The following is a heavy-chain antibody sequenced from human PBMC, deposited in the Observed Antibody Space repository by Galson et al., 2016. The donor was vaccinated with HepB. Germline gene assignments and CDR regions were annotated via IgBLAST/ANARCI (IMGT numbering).Heavy chain of an antibody. CDR3: AIRRTGEKERPFDY. J-gene: IGHJ4*02. Sequence: SVKVSCKGSGYTFTGYYMHWVRQAPGQGLEWMGWINPNTGSTNYAHKLQGWVTMTRDTSISTVYMEMSRLRSDDTAVYYSAIRRTGEKERPFDYWGQGTLVTVSS. D-gene: IGHD7-27*01. CDR2: INPNTGST. CDR1: GYTFTGYY. V-gene: IGHV1-2*04.